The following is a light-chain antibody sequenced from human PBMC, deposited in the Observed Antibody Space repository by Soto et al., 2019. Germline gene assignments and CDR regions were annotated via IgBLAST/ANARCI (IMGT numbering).Light chain of an antibody. CDR1: SSDVGGYNY. Sequence: QSVLTQPASVSGSPGQSITISCTGTSSDVGGYNYVSWYQQHPGKAPKLMIYEVSNRPSGVSNRFSGSKSGNMASLTISGLQAEDEADYFCSSHAGGNHWGVFGGGTKLTVL. V-gene: IGLV2-14*01. J-gene: IGLJ3*02. CDR3: SSHAGGNHWGV. CDR2: EVS.